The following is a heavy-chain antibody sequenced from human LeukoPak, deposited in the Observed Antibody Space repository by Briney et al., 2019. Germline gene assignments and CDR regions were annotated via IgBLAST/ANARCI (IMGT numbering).Heavy chain of an antibody. V-gene: IGHV3-21*04. CDR3: AKDPFGIKTHYFDY. CDR2: ISSRSTYI. Sequence: PGGSLRLSCAASGFTFSSYSMNWVRQAPGKGLEWVSSISSRSTYIYHADSVKGRFTISRDNSKNTLYLHINSLRAEDTAVYYCAKDPFGIKTHYFDYWGQGTLVTVSS. D-gene: IGHD3-10*01. CDR1: GFTFSSYS. J-gene: IGHJ4*02.